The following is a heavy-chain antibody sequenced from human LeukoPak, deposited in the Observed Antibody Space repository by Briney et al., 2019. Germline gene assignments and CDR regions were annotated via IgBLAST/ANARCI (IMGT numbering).Heavy chain of an antibody. CDR3: AREEYSSGWYIDY. V-gene: IGHV3-74*01. CDR1: GFTFSSYW. J-gene: IGHJ4*02. D-gene: IGHD6-19*01. CDR2: INTDGSST. Sequence: GGSLRLSCAASGFTFSSYWMHWVRQAPGKGLVWVSRINTDGSSTSYADSVKGRFTISRDNAKNTLYLQMNSLRAEDTAVYYCAREEYSSGWYIDYWGQGTLVTVSS.